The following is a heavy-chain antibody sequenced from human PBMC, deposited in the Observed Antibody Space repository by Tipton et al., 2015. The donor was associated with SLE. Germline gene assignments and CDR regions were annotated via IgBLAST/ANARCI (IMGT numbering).Heavy chain of an antibody. Sequence: TLSLTCAVYGGSFSGYYWSWIRQPPGKGLEWIGEINHRGSTNYNPSLKSRVTISVDTSKNQFSLKLSSVIAADTAVYYCAGTGGDYYDSSGYPDAFNIWGQGTVVTVSS. V-gene: IGHV4-34*01. CDR1: GGSFSGYY. CDR3: AGTGGDYYDSSGYPDAFNI. CDR2: INHRGST. D-gene: IGHD3-22*01. J-gene: IGHJ3*02.